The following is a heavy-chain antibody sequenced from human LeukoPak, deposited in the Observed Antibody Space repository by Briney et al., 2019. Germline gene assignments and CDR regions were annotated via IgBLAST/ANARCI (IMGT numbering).Heavy chain of an antibody. CDR3: ARDLPKTGYVGASDI. D-gene: IGHD5-12*01. Sequence: RGASVKVSCKASGYTFTGYYMHWVRQAPGQGPEWMGWINPNSGGTNYAQNFKGRLTMTRDTSISTAYMELSSLTSDDTAVYYCARDLPKTGYVGASDIWGQGTMVTVSS. V-gene: IGHV1-2*02. CDR2: INPNSGGT. J-gene: IGHJ3*02. CDR1: GYTFTGYY.